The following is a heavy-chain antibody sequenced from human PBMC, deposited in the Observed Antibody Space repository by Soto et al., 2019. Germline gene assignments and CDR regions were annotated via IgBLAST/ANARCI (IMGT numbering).Heavy chain of an antibody. CDR3: STDLHLSHYSSYGMHV. CDR2: IKSKTDRGTT. V-gene: IGHV3-15*01. CDR1: AFSVTIYD. Sequence: SLTLSWAASAFSVTIYDMSCVRQSPGKWREWGGSIKSKTDRGTTDSDAPVKCRFNISIDDSKNTLYLQMNSLKTEDTAVYYCSTDLHLSHYSSYGMHVCVQATTVTVS. J-gene: IGHJ6*02.